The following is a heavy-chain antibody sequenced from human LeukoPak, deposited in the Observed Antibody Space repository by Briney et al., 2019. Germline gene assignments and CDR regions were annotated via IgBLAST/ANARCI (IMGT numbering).Heavy chain of an antibody. D-gene: IGHD3-16*01. CDR2: ISGGGDTI. J-gene: IGHJ4*02. CDR1: GFTFSSYE. CDR3: ASLWGTPPFGY. Sequence: PGGSLRLSCAASGFTFSSYEMDWVRQAPGKGLEWLSYISGGGDTIYNADSVKGRFTISRDNAKNSLFLQMNSLRAEDTAVYYCASLWGTPPFGYWGQGTLVTVSS. V-gene: IGHV3-48*03.